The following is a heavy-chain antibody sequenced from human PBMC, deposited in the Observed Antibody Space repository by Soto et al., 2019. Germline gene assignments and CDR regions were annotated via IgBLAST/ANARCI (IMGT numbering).Heavy chain of an antibody. CDR3: AKDRREAARHKYYYYYYGMDV. J-gene: IGHJ6*02. CDR2: ISYDGSNK. CDR1: GFSFSSNW. V-gene: IGHV3-30*18. Sequence: PGGSLRLSCTAPGFSFSSNWMSWVRQAPGKGPEWVAVISYDGSNKYYADSVKGRFTISRDNSKNTLYLQMNSLRAEDTAVYYCAKDRREAARHKYYYYYYGMDVWGQGTTVTVSS. D-gene: IGHD6-6*01.